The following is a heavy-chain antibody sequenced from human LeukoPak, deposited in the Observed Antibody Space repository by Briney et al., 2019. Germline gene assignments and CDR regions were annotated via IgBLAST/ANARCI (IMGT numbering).Heavy chain of an antibody. D-gene: IGHD6-13*01. J-gene: IGHJ6*03. CDR1: GAAMSNYY. CDR2: FYYSGCT. V-gene: IGHV4-59*08. CDR3: ARQEGSSWYFHYMDV. Sequence: PSETLSVTCTVSGAAMSNYYWSWIRQPPGKRLEWIGHFYYSGCTNYNPSLRSRVTISVDSSKNQFSLKLSSVTAADTAVYYCARQEGSSWYFHYMDVWGRGTTVTVSS.